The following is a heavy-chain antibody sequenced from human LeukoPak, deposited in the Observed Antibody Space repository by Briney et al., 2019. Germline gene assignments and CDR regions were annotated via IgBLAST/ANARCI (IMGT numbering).Heavy chain of an antibody. CDR2: ISGSGGST. J-gene: IGHJ4*02. Sequence: GGSLRLSCAASEFTFSSDAMSWVRQAPGKGLEWVSAISGSGGSTYYADSVKGRFTISRENSNNTLYLQMSSLRAEDTAVYYCASSITMIVVVPFDYWGQGTLVTVSS. D-gene: IGHD3-22*01. V-gene: IGHV3-23*01. CDR1: EFTFSSDA. CDR3: ASSITMIVVVPFDY.